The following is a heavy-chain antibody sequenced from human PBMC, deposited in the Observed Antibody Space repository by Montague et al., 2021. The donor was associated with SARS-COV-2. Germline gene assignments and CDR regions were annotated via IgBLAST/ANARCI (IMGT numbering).Heavy chain of an antibody. CDR2: INHSGST. V-gene: IGHV4-34*01. CDR1: SGSFSGYY. D-gene: IGHD3-22*01. CDR3: ARGPRITMIVVVITDIWFDP. Sequence: SETLSLTCAVYSGSFSGYYWSWIRQPPGKGLEWIGEINHSGSTNXNPXHKSRVTISVDTSKNQFSLKLSSVTAADTAVYYCARGPRITMIVVVITDIWFDPWGQGTLVTVSS. J-gene: IGHJ5*02.